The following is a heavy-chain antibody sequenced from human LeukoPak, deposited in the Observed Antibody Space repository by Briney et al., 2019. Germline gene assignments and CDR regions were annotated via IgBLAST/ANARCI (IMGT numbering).Heavy chain of an antibody. CDR2: IIPIFGTA. J-gene: IGHJ3*02. D-gene: IGHD6-13*01. CDR3: ARGPEDSSSWYAAGAFHI. Sequence: GASVKVSCKASGGTFSSYAISWVRQAPGQGLEWMGGIIPIFGTANYAQKFQGRVTITADESTSTAYMELSSLRSDDTAVYYCARGPEDSSSWYAAGAFHIWGQGTMVTVSS. CDR1: GGTFSSYA. V-gene: IGHV1-69*13.